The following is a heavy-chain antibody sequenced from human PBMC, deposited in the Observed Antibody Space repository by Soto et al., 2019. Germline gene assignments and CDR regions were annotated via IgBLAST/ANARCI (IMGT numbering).Heavy chain of an antibody. D-gene: IGHD6-6*01. V-gene: IGHV4-59*01. CDR2: IYYSGST. Sequence: QVQLQESGPGLVKPSETLSLTCTVSGGSISSYYWSWIRQPPGKGLEWIGYIYYSGSTNYNPSLXXXXXXXXXXXXXXXXXXXXXXXXXXXAXXXXXXXGIAGRPLPNWFDPWGQGTLV. CDR3: XXXGIAGRPLPNWFDP. J-gene: IGHJ5*02. CDR1: GGSISSYY.